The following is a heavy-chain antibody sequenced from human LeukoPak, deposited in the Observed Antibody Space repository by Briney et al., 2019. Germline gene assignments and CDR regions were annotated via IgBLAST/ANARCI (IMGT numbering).Heavy chain of an antibody. CDR1: GFSFSPYS. Sequence: GGSLRLSCASSGFSFSPYSMNWLRQAPGKGLEWVSYIDSSSGTIYYADSVRGRFTISGDNAKNSLYLQMNSLRAEDTAVYYCARVRPRSALDYWGQGTLVTVSS. CDR3: ARVRPRSALDY. V-gene: IGHV3-48*04. D-gene: IGHD6-25*01. J-gene: IGHJ4*02. CDR2: IDSSSGTI.